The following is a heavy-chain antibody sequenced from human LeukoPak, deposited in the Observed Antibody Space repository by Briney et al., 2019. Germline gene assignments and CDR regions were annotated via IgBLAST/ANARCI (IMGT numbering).Heavy chain of an antibody. D-gene: IGHD3-10*01. J-gene: IGHJ3*02. Sequence: PSETLSLTCAVYGGSFSGYYWSWIRQPPGKGLEWIGEINHSGSTNYNPSLKSRVTISVDTSKNQFSLKLSSVTAADTAVYYCARGLTRDTMVRGGGAFDIWGQGTMVTVSS. CDR3: ARGLTRDTMVRGGGAFDI. V-gene: IGHV4-34*01. CDR2: INHSGST. CDR1: GGSFSGYY.